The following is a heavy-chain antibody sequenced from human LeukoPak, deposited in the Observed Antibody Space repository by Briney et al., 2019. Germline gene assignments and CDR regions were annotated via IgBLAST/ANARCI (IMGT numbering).Heavy chain of an antibody. V-gene: IGHV3-30*18. Sequence: GGSLRLSCAASGFTFSSYGMHWVRQAPGKGLEWVAVISYDGSNKYYADSVKGRFTISRDNSKNTLYLQMNSLRAEDTAVYYCANIGGDYWGQGTLVTVSS. D-gene: IGHD2-15*01. CDR1: GFTFSSYG. J-gene: IGHJ4*02. CDR2: ISYDGSNK. CDR3: ANIGGDY.